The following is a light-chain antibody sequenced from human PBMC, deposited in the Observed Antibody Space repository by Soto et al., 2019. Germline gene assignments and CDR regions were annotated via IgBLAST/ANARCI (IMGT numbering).Light chain of an antibody. V-gene: IGLV6-57*04. Sequence: NFMLTQPHSVSESPGKTVTISCTRSGGSIATNYVQWYQQRPGSAPTPVIFQDNDRPSGVPDRFSGSIDSSSNSASLNISGLRTEDEADYYCHSYDSSAHWVFGGGTKLT. CDR2: QDN. CDR1: GGSIATNY. CDR3: HSYDSSAHWV. J-gene: IGLJ3*02.